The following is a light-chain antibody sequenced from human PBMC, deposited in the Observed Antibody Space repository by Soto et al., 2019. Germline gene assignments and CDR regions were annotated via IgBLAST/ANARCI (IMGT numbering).Light chain of an antibody. V-gene: IGKV1-9*01. J-gene: IGKJ5*01. Sequence: DIQMTQAPSSLSASIGDRVTITCRASHDISTFLAWYQQKPGKAPKLLIYEASTLQSGVPSRFSGSGSGTEFTLTISGLLPEDFAAYHCQQPYTLPFTFGQGTRLEIK. CDR2: EAS. CDR3: QQPYTLPFT. CDR1: HDISTF.